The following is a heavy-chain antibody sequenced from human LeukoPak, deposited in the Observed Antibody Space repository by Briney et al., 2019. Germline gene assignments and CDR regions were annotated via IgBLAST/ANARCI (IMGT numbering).Heavy chain of an antibody. CDR3: ARADGYYDILTGYYLVAEYFQH. J-gene: IGHJ1*01. D-gene: IGHD3-9*01. V-gene: IGHV1-2*02. Sequence: ASVKVSCKASGYTFTGYYMHWVRQAPGRGLEWMGWINPNSGGTNYAQKFQGRVTMTRDTSISTAYMELSRLRSDDTAVYYCARADGYYDILTGYYLVAEYFQHWGQGTLVTVSS. CDR1: GYTFTGYY. CDR2: INPNSGGT.